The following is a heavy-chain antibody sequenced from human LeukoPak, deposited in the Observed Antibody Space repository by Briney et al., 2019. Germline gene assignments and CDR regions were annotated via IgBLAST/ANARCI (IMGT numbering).Heavy chain of an antibody. D-gene: IGHD6-19*01. CDR2: INPSGGST. CDR3: ARDVSSGWYDYYYYYYMDV. Sequence: GASVKVSCKASGYTFTSYYMHWVRQAPGQGLEWMGIINPSGGSTSYAQKFQGRVTMTRDTSTSTVYMELSSLRSKDTAVYYCARDVSSGWYDYYYYYYMDVWGKGTTVTISS. CDR1: GYTFTSYY. V-gene: IGHV1-46*01. J-gene: IGHJ6*03.